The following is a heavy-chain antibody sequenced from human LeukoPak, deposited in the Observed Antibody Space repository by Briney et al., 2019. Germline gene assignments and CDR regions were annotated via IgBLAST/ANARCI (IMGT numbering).Heavy chain of an antibody. Sequence: ASVKVSCKASGYTFTGYYMHWVRQAPGQGLEWMGWINPNSGGTSYAQKFQGRVTMTRDTSISTAYMELSRLRSDDTAVYYCARGLIEDTGDYWGQGTLVTVSS. CDR3: ARGLIEDTGDY. CDR1: GYTFTGYY. CDR2: INPNSGGT. V-gene: IGHV1-2*02. D-gene: IGHD2-15*01. J-gene: IGHJ4*02.